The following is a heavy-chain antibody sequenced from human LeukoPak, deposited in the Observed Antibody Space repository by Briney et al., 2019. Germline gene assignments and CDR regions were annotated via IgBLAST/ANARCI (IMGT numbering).Heavy chain of an antibody. CDR2: IYYSGST. Sequence: IPSETLSLTCTVSGGSVSSGTSYWSWIRQPPGKGLEWIGYIYYSGSTNYNPSLKSRVTMSIDTSKNQFSLNLNSVTDADTAVYYCAVGVGGDYWKYYFDYWGQGSLVTVSS. V-gene: IGHV4-61*01. J-gene: IGHJ4*02. CDR3: AVGVGGDYWKYYFDY. CDR1: GGSVSSGTSY. D-gene: IGHD1-1*01.